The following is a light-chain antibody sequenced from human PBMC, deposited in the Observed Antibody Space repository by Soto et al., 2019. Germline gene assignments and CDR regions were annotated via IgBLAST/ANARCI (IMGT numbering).Light chain of an antibody. CDR2: GAS. CDR3: HQYYNWPPYT. Sequence: EVVMTQSPATLSVSPGERATLSCRASQSINSNLAWYQQKPGQAPRLLIYGASTRATGIPARFSGSGSGTEFTLTINSLQSEDFAVYYCHQYYNWPPYTFGQGTKVEL. CDR1: QSINSN. V-gene: IGKV3-15*01. J-gene: IGKJ1*01.